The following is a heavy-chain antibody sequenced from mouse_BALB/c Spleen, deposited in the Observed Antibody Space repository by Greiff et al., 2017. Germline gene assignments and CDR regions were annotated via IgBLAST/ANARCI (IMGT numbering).Heavy chain of an antibody. V-gene: IGHV14-3*02. CDR2: IDPANGNT. J-gene: IGHJ4*01. CDR3: ARVAVVATDYYAMDY. D-gene: IGHD1-1*01. CDR1: GFNIKDTY. Sequence: LVESGAELVKPGASVKLSCTASGFNIKDTYMHWVKQRPEQGLEWIGRIDPANGNTKYDPKFQGKATITADTSSNTAYLQLSSLTSEDTAVYYCARVAVVATDYYAMDYWGQGTSVTVSS.